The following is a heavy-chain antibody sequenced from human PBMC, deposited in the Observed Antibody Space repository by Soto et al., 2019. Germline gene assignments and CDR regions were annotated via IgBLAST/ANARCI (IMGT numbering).Heavy chain of an antibody. D-gene: IGHD1-26*01. Sequence: EVQLLESGGGLVQPGGSLRLSCAASGFTFSSYAMRWVRQAPVKGLEWVSAISGSGGSTYYADSVKGRFTISRDNSKNLLYLQMTSLRAEDTAVYYCARRGSGSYDAYWGEGTLVTVSS. CDR1: GFTFSSYA. J-gene: IGHJ4*02. CDR3: ARRGSGSYDAY. V-gene: IGHV3-23*01. CDR2: ISGSGGST.